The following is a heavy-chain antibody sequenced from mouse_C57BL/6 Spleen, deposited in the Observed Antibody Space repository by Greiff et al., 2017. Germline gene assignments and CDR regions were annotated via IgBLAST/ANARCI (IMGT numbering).Heavy chain of an antibody. Sequence: QVQLQQSGAELVKPGASVKLSCKASGYTFTEYTIHWVKQRSGQGLEWIGWFYPGSGSIKYNEKFKDKATLTADKSSSTVYMELSRLTSEDSAVXFGAGHEEYGNCVYYAMDYWGQGTSVTVSS. D-gene: IGHD2-1*01. CDR1: GYTFTEYT. J-gene: IGHJ4*01. V-gene: IGHV1-62-2*01. CDR3: AGHEEYGNCVYYAMDY. CDR2: FYPGSGSI.